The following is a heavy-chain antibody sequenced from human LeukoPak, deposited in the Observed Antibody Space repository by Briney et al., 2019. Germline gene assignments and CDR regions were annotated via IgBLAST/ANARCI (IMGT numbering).Heavy chain of an antibody. V-gene: IGHV3-23*01. CDR1: GFTFSSYA. CDR3: AKHPLAAVAGQFDY. D-gene: IGHD6-19*01. CDR2: ISGSGGST. Sequence: GASLRLSCAASGFTFSSYAMSWVRQAPGKGLEWGSAISGSGGSTYYADSVKGRFTISRDNSKNTLYLQMNSLRAEDTAVYYCAKHPLAAVAGQFDYWGQGTLVTVSS. J-gene: IGHJ4*02.